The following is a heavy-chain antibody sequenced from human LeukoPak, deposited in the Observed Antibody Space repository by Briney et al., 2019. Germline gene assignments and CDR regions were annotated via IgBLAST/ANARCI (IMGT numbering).Heavy chain of an antibody. Sequence: GGSLRLSCAASGFTFSSYGMHWVRQAPGKGLEWVAVIWYDGSNKYYADSVKGRFTISRDNSKNTLYLQMNSLRAEDTAVYYCARDVSSSGWYYWGQGTLVTVSS. D-gene: IGHD6-19*01. CDR2: IWYDGSNK. V-gene: IGHV3-33*01. J-gene: IGHJ4*02. CDR3: ARDVSSSGWYY. CDR1: GFTFSSYG.